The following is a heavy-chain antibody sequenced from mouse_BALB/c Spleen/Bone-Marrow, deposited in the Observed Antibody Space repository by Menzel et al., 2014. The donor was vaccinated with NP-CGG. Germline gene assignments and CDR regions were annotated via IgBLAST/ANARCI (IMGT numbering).Heavy chain of an antibody. CDR3: ARHAYYDQTEVSFVY. Sequence: EAKLMESGGGLVKSGGSLKLSCAASGFIFSSYGMSWVRQTPEKRLERVATISGGGSYTSHPDSVKGRFTVSRDNAKNNLYLQMSSLRSEDTALYYCARHAYYDQTEVSFVYWGRGTLVTVAA. J-gene: IGHJ3*01. D-gene: IGHD2-4*01. CDR1: GFIFSSYG. V-gene: IGHV5-9-2*01. CDR2: ISGGGSYT.